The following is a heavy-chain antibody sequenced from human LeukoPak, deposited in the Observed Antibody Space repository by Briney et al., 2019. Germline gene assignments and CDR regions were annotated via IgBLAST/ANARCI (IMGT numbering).Heavy chain of an antibody. CDR1: GFPFDDYA. CDR2: ISWNSDSI. CDR3: AKDISGWSYPRGPFDY. D-gene: IGHD5-18*01. J-gene: IGHJ4*02. V-gene: IGHV3-9*01. Sequence: GRSLRLSCAVSGFPFDDYAMHWVRQAPGKGLEWVSGISWNSDSIGCADSVKGRFTISRDNAKNSLYLQMNSLRVEDTAFYYCAKDISGWSYPRGPFDYWGQGTLVTVSS.